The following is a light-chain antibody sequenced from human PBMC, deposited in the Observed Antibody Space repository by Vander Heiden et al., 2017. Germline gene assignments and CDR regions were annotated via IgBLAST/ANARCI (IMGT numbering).Light chain of an antibody. CDR2: QDN. Sequence: SYELTQPPSVSASPGQTASITCSGDKLGDKYACWYQQKPGPSPVLVIYQDNKRPSGIPERFSGSSSGTTATLTISGTQAMDEADYYCQAWDSDTYVFGTGTKVTVL. CDR1: KLGDKY. V-gene: IGLV3-1*01. CDR3: QAWDSDTYV. J-gene: IGLJ1*01.